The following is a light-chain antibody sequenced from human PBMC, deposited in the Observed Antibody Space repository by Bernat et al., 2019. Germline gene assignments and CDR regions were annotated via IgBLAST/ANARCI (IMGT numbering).Light chain of an antibody. Sequence: EIVLTQSPGTLSLSPGERATLSCRASQSVSSYYLAWDQQKPGQAPRLLIYAASSRATDIPDRFSGSGSGTDFTLTISRLEPEDFAVYYCQQYGNSPGTFGQGTKLEIK. V-gene: IGKV3-20*01. CDR1: QSVSSYY. J-gene: IGKJ2*01. CDR3: QQYGNSPGT. CDR2: AAS.